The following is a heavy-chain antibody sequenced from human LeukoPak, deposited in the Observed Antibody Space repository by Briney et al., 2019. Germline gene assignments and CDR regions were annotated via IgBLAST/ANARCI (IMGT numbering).Heavy chain of an antibody. CDR3: ARVGYYYDSSGSPGLDY. J-gene: IGHJ4*02. CDR2: ISSSSSYI. D-gene: IGHD3-22*01. V-gene: IGHV3-21*01. Sequence: GGSLRLSCAASGFTFSSYSMNWVRQAPGKGLEWVSSISSSSSYIYYADSVKGRFTISRDSAKNSLYLQMNSLRAEDTAVYYCARVGYYYDSSGSPGLDYWGQGTLVTVSS. CDR1: GFTFSSYS.